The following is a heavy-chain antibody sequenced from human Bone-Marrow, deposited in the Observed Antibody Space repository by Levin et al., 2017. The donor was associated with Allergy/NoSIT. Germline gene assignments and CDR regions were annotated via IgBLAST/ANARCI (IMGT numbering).Heavy chain of an antibody. V-gene: IGHV4-30-2*01. J-gene: IGHJ5*02. CDR2: IHQSGST. D-gene: IGHD2-15*01. CDR1: GGSIISGSSY. CDR3: VRVIGCTEDSTCYSSNWFDP. Sequence: SETLSLTCDVSGGSIISGSSYWGWIRQPPGKGLESIGYIHQSGSTYYNPSLKSRLTISLDRSMTQFSLKLISVTAADTAVYYCVRVIGCTEDSTCYSSNWFDPWGQGTLVTVSS.